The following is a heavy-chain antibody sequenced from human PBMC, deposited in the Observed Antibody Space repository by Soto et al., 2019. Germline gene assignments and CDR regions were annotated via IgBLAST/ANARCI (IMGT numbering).Heavy chain of an antibody. D-gene: IGHD3-16*01. V-gene: IGHV4-34*09. Sequence: SETLSLTCAVYCGSFSGYYWSWIRQPPGKGLEWIGEINHSGSTYYNPSLKSRVSISVDTSKNQFSLKLSSVTAADTAVYYCALRLGDPGRLYFDYWGQGTLVTVSS. CDR1: CGSFSGYY. CDR2: INHSGST. J-gene: IGHJ4*02. CDR3: ALRLGDPGRLYFDY.